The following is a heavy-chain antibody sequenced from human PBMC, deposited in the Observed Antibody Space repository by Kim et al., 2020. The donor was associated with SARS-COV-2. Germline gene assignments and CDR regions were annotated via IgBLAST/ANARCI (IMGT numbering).Heavy chain of an antibody. Sequence: SETLSLTCTVSGGSISSDYWSWIRQPPGTGLEWIGYLYYSGSTNYNPSLTSLVTISVDTSKNQFSLKLSSVTAADTPVYYCARTRLHLGESPIYYYYVM. V-gene: IGHV4-59*13. CDR3: ARTRLHLGESPIYYYYVM. CDR2: LYYSGST. CDR1: GGSISSDY. D-gene: IGHD3-16*01. J-gene: IGHJ6*01.